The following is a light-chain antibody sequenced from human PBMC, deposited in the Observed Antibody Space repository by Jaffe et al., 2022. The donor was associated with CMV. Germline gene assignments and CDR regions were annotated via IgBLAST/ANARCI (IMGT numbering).Light chain of an antibody. J-gene: IGLJ3*02. CDR3: CSYTGSSTWV. V-gene: IGLV2-23*02. Sequence: QSALTQPASVSGSPGQWITISCTGTSRDVGSYDFVSWYQQHPGKAPKFIIYDVSKRPSGVSNRFSGSKSGNTASLTISGLQAEDEADYYCCSYTGSSTWVFGGGTKLTVL. CDR2: DVS. CDR1: SRDVGSYDF.